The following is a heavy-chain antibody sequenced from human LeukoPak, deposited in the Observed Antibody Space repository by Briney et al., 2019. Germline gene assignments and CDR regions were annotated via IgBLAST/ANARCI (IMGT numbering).Heavy chain of an antibody. D-gene: IGHD2-21*01. J-gene: IGHJ4*02. CDR1: GFTFSSYA. Sequence: GGSLRLSCAASGFTFSSYAMSWVRQAPGKGLVWVSRIDTGGTTSTYADSVKGRFTISRDNAKNTLYVQMSGLSAEDTAVYYCAKSTMSDLAYCGGNCFAFDYWGQGTLVTVSS. CDR2: IDTGGTTS. CDR3: AKSTMSDLAYCGGNCFAFDY. V-gene: IGHV3-74*01.